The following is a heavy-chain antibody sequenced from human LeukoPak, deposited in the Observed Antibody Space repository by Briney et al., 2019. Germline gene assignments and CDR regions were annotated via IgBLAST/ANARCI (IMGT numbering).Heavy chain of an antibody. J-gene: IGHJ1*01. Sequence: GGSLRLSCAASGLTVNSKYMSWVRQAPGKGLEWVSIIYSGGSTNYADSVKGRLTISRDNSKNTVYLQMNSLRAEDTAVYYCTGDVYQHWGQGTLVTVSS. D-gene: IGHD1-14*01. V-gene: IGHV3-53*01. CDR3: TGDVYQH. CDR1: GLTVNSKY. CDR2: IYSGGST.